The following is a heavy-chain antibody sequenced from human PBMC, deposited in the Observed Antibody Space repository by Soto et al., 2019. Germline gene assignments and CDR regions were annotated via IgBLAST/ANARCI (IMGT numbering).Heavy chain of an antibody. J-gene: IGHJ6*02. Sequence: GGSLRLSCAASGFDFNTFWMNWVRQAPGKGLVWVSRTNSDGTSITYADSVKGRFTISRDNAKDTLFLEMNNLRAEDTAVYYCARFSFGRYGLDVWGQGTTVTVSS. CDR2: TNSDGTSI. CDR3: ARFSFGRYGLDV. CDR1: GFDFNTFW. D-gene: IGHD3-10*01. V-gene: IGHV3-74*03.